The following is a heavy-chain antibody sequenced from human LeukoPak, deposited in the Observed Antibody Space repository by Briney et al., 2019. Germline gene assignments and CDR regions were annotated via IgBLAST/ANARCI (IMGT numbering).Heavy chain of an antibody. V-gene: IGHV3-66*01. CDR1: GFTVSSNY. D-gene: IGHD6-13*01. J-gene: IGHJ5*02. CDR2: IYSGGST. Sequence: PGGSLRLSCAASGFTVSSNYMSWVRQAPGKGLEWVSVIYSGGSTYYADSVKGRFTISRDNSKNTLYLQMNSLRAEDTAVYYCARDLAGRRVPPTRYSSSWYGTWGQGTLVTVSS. CDR3: ARDLAGRRVPPTRYSSSWYGT.